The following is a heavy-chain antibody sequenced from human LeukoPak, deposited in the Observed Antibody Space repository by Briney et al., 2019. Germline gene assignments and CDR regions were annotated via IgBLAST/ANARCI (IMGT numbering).Heavy chain of an antibody. CDR3: ARAVYDIRAWYFDL. CDR2: IYYSGST. J-gene: IGHJ2*01. Sequence: PSETLSLTCTVSGGSISSYYWSWIRQPPGKGLEWIGYIYYSGSTYYNPSLKSRVTISVDTSKNQFSLKLSSVTAADTAVYYCARAVYDIRAWYFDLWGRGTLVTVSS. CDR1: GGSISSYY. D-gene: IGHD3-9*01. V-gene: IGHV4-59*08.